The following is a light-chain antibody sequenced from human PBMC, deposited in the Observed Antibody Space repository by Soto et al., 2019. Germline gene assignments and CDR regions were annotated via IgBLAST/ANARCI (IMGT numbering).Light chain of an antibody. CDR1: SSDVGSYNL. CDR3: CSYAGTKVV. Sequence: QSVLTQPASVSGSPGQSITISCTGTSSDVGSYNLVSWYQQHPGKAPKLMIYEGSKRPSGVSNRFAGSKSGNTASLTNSGLQAEDEADYYCCSYAGTKVVFGGGTKLTVL. V-gene: IGLV2-23*01. CDR2: EGS. J-gene: IGLJ2*01.